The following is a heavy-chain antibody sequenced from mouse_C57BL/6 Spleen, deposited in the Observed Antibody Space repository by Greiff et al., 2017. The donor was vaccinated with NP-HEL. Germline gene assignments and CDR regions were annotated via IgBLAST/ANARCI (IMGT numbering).Heavy chain of an antibody. D-gene: IGHD1-1*01. CDR2: ISDGGSYT. CDR1: GFTFSSYA. J-gene: IGHJ4*01. V-gene: IGHV5-4*01. CDR3: ARDLITTVVATRAMDY. Sequence: EVKLVESGGGLVKPGGSLKLSCAASGFTFSSYAMSWVRQTPEKRLEWVATISDGGSYTYYPDNVKGRFTISRDNAKNNLYLQMSHLKSEDTAMYYCARDLITTVVATRAMDYWGQGTSVTVSS.